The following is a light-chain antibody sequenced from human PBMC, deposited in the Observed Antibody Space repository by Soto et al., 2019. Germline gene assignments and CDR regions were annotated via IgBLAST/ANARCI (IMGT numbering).Light chain of an antibody. V-gene: IGKV3D-15*01. CDR3: QQYNSWPLT. J-gene: IGKJ5*01. CDR1: QSVTTN. CDR2: DAS. Sequence: EVVMTQSPATLSVSPGERATLSRRASQSVTTNMAWYQQKPGKAPRLLIYDASNRATGIPARFSGSGSGTDFTLTISSLEPEDFAVYYCQQYNSWPLTFGQGTRRE.